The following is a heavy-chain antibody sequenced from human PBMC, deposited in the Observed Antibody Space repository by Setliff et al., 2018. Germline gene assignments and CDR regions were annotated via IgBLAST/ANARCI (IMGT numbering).Heavy chain of an antibody. CDR3: ARGRNIEARLLDS. CDR2: INHSGST. V-gene: IGHV4-34*01. CDR1: GGPFTYYY. Sequence: SETLSLTCAASGGPFTYYYWTWIRQPPGKGLEWIGEINHSGSTNYNPSLKSRVTISIDTSKNQFSLNLRSVTAADTAVYYCARGRNIEARLLDSWGQGNLVTVSS. D-gene: IGHD6-6*01. J-gene: IGHJ4*02.